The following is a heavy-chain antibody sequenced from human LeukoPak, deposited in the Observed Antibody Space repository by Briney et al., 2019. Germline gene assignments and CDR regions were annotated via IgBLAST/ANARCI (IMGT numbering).Heavy chain of an antibody. CDR3: ARAMEAARPKAKENYYFYYIDV. CDR2: ISAYNVKT. CDR1: GYTFTTYG. D-gene: IGHD6-6*01. Sequence: ASVKDSCKASGYTFTTYGISWVRQAPGQGLEWMGWISAYNVKTNYAQKLQGRVTMTTDTSTSTAYLELRSLRSDDTAVFYCARAMEAARPKAKENYYFYYIDVWGKGTTVTVSS. V-gene: IGHV1-18*01. J-gene: IGHJ6*03.